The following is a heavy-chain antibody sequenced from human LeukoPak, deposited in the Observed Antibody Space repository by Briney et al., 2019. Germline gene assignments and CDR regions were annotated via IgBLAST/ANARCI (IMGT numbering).Heavy chain of an antibody. CDR1: GYTFTSYA. V-gene: IGHV7-4-1*02. D-gene: IGHD2-15*01. J-gene: IGHJ6*02. CDR2: INTNTGNP. Sequence: GASVKVSCKASGYTFTSYAMNWARQAPGQGLEWMGWINTNTGNPTYAQGFTGRFVFSLDTSVSTAYLQISSLKAEDTAVYYCARDGGRSNYYGMDVWGQGTTVTVSS. CDR3: ARDGGRSNYYGMDV.